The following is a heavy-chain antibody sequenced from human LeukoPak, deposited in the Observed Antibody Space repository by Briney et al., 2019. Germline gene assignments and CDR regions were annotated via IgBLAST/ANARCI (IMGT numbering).Heavy chain of an antibody. CDR2: ISRSGDHT. CDR1: GFTFSTYA. D-gene: IGHD3-22*01. Sequence: PGGSLRLSCAASGFTFSTYAKTWVRQAPGKGLEWVSAISRSGDHTYYADSVKGRFTISRDNSKNTLYLQLNSLRAEDTAIYYCAKDHVTPYHRSTGYPGDYWGQGTLVTVSS. V-gene: IGHV3-23*01. CDR3: AKDHVTPYHRSTGYPGDY. J-gene: IGHJ4*02.